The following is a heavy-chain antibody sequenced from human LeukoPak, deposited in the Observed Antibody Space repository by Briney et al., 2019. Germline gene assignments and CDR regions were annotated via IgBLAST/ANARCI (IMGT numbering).Heavy chain of an antibody. CDR3: ARDRY. V-gene: IGHV4-34*01. CDR2: INHSGST. CDR1: GRSFSGYY. J-gene: IGHJ4*02. Sequence: SETLSLTCAVYGRSFSGYYWSWIRQPPGKGLEWIGEINHSGSTNYNPSLKSRVTISVDTSKNQFSLKLSSVTAADTAVYYCARDRYWGQGTLVTVSS.